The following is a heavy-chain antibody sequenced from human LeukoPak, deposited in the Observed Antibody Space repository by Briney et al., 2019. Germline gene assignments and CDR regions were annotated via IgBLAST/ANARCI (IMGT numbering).Heavy chain of an antibody. CDR3: ARGGGPVVPAAIFWFDP. V-gene: IGHV4-34*01. J-gene: IGHJ5*02. Sequence: PSETLSLTCTVSGGSISSYYWSWIRQPPGKGLEWIGEINHSGSTNYNPSLKSRVTISVDTSKNQFSLKLGSVTAADTAVYYCARGGGPVVPAAIFWFDPWGQGTLVTVSS. CDR1: GGSISSYY. CDR2: INHSGST. D-gene: IGHD2-2*02.